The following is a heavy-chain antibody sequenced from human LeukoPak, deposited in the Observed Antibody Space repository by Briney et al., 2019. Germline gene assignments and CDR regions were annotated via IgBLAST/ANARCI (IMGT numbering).Heavy chain of an antibody. CDR2: ISADGDYT. D-gene: IGHD3-10*01. CDR3: AKERTTARGWFGEEDY. CDR1: GFTFSSYA. Sequence: PGGSLRLSCAASGFTFSSYAMSWVRQAPGKGLEWVSGISADGDYTYYADSVKGRFTISRDNSKNTLYLQMNSLRAADTALYYCAKERTTARGWFGEEDYWGQGTLVTVSS. J-gene: IGHJ4*02. V-gene: IGHV3-23*01.